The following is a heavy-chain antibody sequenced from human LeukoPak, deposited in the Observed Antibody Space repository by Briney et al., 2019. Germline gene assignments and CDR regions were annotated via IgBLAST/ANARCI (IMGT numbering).Heavy chain of an antibody. D-gene: IGHD3-16*01. Sequence: GGSLRLSCAASGFTFAGSWMSWVRQAPGKGLEWVSSISGRSSSIHYADSVKGRFTISRDNAKNLLYLQMNSLRGEDTAVYYCARDGPSYGFFDYWGQGTLVIVSS. V-gene: IGHV3-21*06. J-gene: IGHJ4*02. CDR2: ISGRSSSI. CDR1: GFTFAGSW. CDR3: ARDGPSYGFFDY.